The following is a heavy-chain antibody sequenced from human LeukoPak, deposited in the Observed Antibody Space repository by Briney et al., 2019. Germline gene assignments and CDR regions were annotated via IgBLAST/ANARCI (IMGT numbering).Heavy chain of an antibody. J-gene: IGHJ4*02. CDR2: IYHSGST. Sequence: SETLSLTCTVSGGSISSGGYYWSWIRQPPGKGLEWIGYIYHSGSTYYNPSLKSRVTISVDTSKNQFSLKLTSVTAADTAVYYCARIKLGGWYNEYWGQGTLVTVSS. CDR3: ARIKLGGWYNEY. CDR1: GGSISSGGYY. D-gene: IGHD6-19*01. V-gene: IGHV4-61*08.